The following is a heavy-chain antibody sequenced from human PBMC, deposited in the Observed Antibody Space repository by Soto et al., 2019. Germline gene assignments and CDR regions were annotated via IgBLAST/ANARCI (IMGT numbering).Heavy chain of an antibody. Sequence: GGSLRLSCAASGFSFAGYALTWVRLAPGKGLGWVASISGGGGITYYTDSVKGRFSISRDNSNRVVYLQMGSLTAGDTAVYYCAKTETFNGYYNASDYWGQGTRVTVSS. V-gene: IGHV3-23*01. J-gene: IGHJ4*02. CDR2: ISGGGGIT. CDR3: AKTETFNGYYNASDY. D-gene: IGHD3-9*01. CDR1: GFSFAGYA.